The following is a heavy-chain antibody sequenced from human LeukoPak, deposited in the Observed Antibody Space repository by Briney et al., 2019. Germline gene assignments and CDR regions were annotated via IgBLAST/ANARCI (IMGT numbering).Heavy chain of an antibody. V-gene: IGHV4-39*01. CDR3: ARGYDSSGYPFDY. Sequence: SETLSLTCTVSGGSISSSSYYWGWIRQPPGEGLEWIGSLYYSGNIFYNPSLKSRVTISVDTYKNRFSLKLSSVTAADTAVYYCARGYDSSGYPFDYWGQGTLVTVSS. J-gene: IGHJ4*02. CDR1: GGSISSSSYY. CDR2: LYYSGNI. D-gene: IGHD3-22*01.